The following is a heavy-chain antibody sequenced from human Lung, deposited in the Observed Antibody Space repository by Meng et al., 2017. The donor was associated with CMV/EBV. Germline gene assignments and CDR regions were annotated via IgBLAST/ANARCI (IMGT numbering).Heavy chain of an antibody. CDR3: AGGEQLWLSLDA. Sequence: GGSLKIXCAASGFTFTTYAMHWVRQAPGKGLEWVAVISYDESNKYYANPVKSRLTISRDNSKNTQYLQMNSLRTVDTTVYSCAGGEQLWLSLDAWGQGTTVTVSS. CDR1: GFTFTTYA. J-gene: IGHJ6*02. CDR2: ISYDESNK. D-gene: IGHD5-18*01. V-gene: IGHV3-30*04.